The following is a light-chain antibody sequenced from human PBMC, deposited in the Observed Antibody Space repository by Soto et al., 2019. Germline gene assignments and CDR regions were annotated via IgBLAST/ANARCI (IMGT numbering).Light chain of an antibody. V-gene: IGKV1-39*01. CDR3: QQTYSIPYT. J-gene: IGKJ2*01. Sequence: DIQMTQSPSSLSASVGGRVTVTCRASQSVSSYLNWYRQLPGKAPKLLIFTTSTLQSGVPSRFSGSGSGTDFTLTISSLQPEDFATYYCQQTYSIPYTFGRGTKLEIK. CDR2: TTS. CDR1: QSVSSY.